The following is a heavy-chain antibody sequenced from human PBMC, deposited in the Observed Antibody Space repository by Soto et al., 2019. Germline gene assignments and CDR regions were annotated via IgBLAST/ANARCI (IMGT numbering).Heavy chain of an antibody. CDR2: IYTSGST. D-gene: IGHD3-16*01. CDR3: VRQLGNSAMLIIDS. CDR1: GGSISSYD. V-gene: IGHV4-4*07. Sequence: ETLSLTCTVSGGSISSYDWSWIRHPAGKGLEWIGRIYTSGSTNYNPSLKSRVTMSVDKSTNTAYLQWSSLKASDTAIYYCVRQLGNSAMLIIDSWGQGTPVTVSS. J-gene: IGHJ4*02.